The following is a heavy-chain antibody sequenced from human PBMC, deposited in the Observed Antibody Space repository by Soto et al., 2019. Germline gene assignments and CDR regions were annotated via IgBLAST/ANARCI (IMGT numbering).Heavy chain of an antibody. Sequence: PSETLSLTCAVYGGSFSGYYWSWIRQPPGKGLEWIGEINHSGSTNYNPSLKSRVTISVDTSKNQFSLKLSSVTAADTAVYYCARVLVFRGGYFDYWGQGTLVTVSS. CDR3: ARVLVFRGGYFDY. CDR2: INHSGST. CDR1: GGSFSGYY. V-gene: IGHV4-34*01. J-gene: IGHJ4*02. D-gene: IGHD3-10*01.